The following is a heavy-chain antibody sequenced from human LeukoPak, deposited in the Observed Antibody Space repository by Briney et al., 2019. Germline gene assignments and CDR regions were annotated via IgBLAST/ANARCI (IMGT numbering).Heavy chain of an antibody. Sequence: SVKVSCKASGGTFSSYAISWVRQAPGQGLEWMGGIIPIFGTANYAQKFQGRVTITTDESTSTAYMELSSLRSEDTAVYYCARGFWYSSSWTDYWGQGTLVTVSS. CDR3: ARGFWYSSSWTDY. D-gene: IGHD6-13*01. V-gene: IGHV1-69*05. CDR2: IIPIFGTA. J-gene: IGHJ4*02. CDR1: GGTFSSYA.